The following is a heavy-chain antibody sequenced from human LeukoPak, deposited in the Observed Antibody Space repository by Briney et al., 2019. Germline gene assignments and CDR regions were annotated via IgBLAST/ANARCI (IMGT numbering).Heavy chain of an antibody. V-gene: IGHV4-31*02. D-gene: IGHD6-19*01. CDR3: ARAVFPSYSSGWYSYYFDY. Sequence: NWVRQHPGKGLEWSGYIYYSGSTYYNPSLKSRVTISVDTFKNQFSLKLSSVTAADTAVYYCARAVFPSYSSGWYSYYFDYWGQGTLVTVSS. CDR2: IYYSGST. J-gene: IGHJ4*02.